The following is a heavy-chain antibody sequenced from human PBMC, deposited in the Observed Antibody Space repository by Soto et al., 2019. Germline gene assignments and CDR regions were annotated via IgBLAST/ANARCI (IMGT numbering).Heavy chain of an antibody. V-gene: IGHV1-2*02. D-gene: IGHD5-12*01. CDR1: GYTFTGYY. Sequence: ASVKVSCKASGYTFTGYYMHWVRQAPGQGLEWMGWINPNSGGTNYALKFQGRVTMTRDTSISTAYMELSRLRSDDTAVYYCARDNGGYDYYFDYWGQGTLVTVSS. CDR3: ARDNGGYDYYFDY. CDR2: INPNSGGT. J-gene: IGHJ4*02.